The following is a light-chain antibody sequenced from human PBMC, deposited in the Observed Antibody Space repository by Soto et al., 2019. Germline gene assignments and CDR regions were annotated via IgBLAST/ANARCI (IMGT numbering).Light chain of an antibody. Sequence: DIQMTQSPTSLSASVGDRVTITCRASHSISNNLNWYQQKPGKAPNLLIYTASSLQSGVPSRFSGSGSGTDFTLTITSLQPEDFATYYCQQSYSTPYGFGVGTKLDIK. CDR1: HSISNN. CDR3: QQSYSTPYG. V-gene: IGKV1-39*01. CDR2: TAS. J-gene: IGKJ2*03.